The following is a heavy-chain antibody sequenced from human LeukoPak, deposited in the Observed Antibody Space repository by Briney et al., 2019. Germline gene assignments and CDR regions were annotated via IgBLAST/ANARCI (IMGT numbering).Heavy chain of an antibody. CDR2: ISSSSTI. V-gene: IGHV3-48*04. J-gene: IGHJ4*02. CDR3: ARDLLAYNWNEYFDY. D-gene: IGHD1-1*01. Sequence: GGSLRLSCAASGFTFSSYSMNWVRQAPGKGLEWVSYISSSSTIYYADSVKGRFTISRDNAKNSLYLQMNSLRAEDTAVYYCARDLLAYNWNEYFDYWGQGTLVTVSS. CDR1: GFTFSSYS.